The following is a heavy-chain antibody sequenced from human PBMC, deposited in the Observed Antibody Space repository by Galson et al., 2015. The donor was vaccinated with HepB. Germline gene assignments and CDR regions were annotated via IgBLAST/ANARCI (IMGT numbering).Heavy chain of an antibody. CDR2: IIPIFGTA. D-gene: IGHD3-3*01. V-gene: IGHV1-69*13. Sequence: SVKVSCKASGGTFSGYAISWVRQAPGQGLEWMGGIIPIFGTANYAQKFQGRVTITADESTSTAYMELSSLRSEDTAVYYCARGRTYTYITIFGVVIMKEWFDPWGQGTLVTVSS. CDR1: GGTFSGYA. CDR3: ARGRTYTYITIFGVVIMKEWFDP. J-gene: IGHJ5*02.